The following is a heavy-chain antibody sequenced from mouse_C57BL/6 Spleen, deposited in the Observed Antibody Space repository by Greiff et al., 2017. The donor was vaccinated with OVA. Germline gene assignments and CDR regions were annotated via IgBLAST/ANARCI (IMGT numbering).Heavy chain of an antibody. CDR2: IYPGDGDT. CDR3: ARRGYGRIYWYFDV. Sequence: LEESGAELVKPGASVKISCKASGYAFSSYWMNWVKQRPGKGLEWIGQIYPGDGDTNYNGKFKGKATLTADKSSSTAYMQLSSLTSEDSAVYFCARRGYGRIYWYFDVWGTGTTVTVSS. CDR1: GYAFSSYW. J-gene: IGHJ1*03. D-gene: IGHD1-1*01. V-gene: IGHV1-80*01.